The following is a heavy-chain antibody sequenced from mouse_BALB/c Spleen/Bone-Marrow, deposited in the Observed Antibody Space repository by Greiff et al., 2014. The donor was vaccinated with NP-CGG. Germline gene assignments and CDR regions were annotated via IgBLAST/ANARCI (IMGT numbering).Heavy chain of an antibody. V-gene: IGHV1-18*01. J-gene: IGHJ3*01. D-gene: IGHD2-4*01. CDR3: ARRDYYDYAWFAY. Sequence: VQLQQSGPALVKPGASMKISCKASGYSFTGYTMNWVKQSHGKNLEWIGLINPYNGGTTYNQKFKGKATLTVDKSSSTAYMELLSLTSEDSAVCYCARRDYYDYAWFAYRGQGTLVTVSA. CDR2: INPYNGGT. CDR1: GYSFTGYT.